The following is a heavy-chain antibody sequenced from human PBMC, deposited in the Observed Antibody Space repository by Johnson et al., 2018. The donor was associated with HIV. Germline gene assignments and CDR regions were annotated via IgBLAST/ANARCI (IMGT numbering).Heavy chain of an antibody. Sequence: QEKLVESGGGVVQPGRSLRLSCAASGFTFSSYAMHWVRQAPGKGLEWVAVISYDGSNKYSADSVKGRFTISRDNSKNTLYLQMNSLRAEDTAVYYCASKAAGTMHAFDIWGQGTMVTVSS. J-gene: IGHJ3*02. D-gene: IGHD6-13*01. CDR2: ISYDGSNK. CDR1: GFTFSSYA. V-gene: IGHV3-30*04. CDR3: ASKAAGTMHAFDI.